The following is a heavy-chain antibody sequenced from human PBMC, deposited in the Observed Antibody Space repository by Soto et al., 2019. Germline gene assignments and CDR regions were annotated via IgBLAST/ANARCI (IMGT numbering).Heavy chain of an antibody. CDR3: AAGHIPGSYYYYMDV. CDR1: GFTFTSSA. Sequence: ASVKVSWKASGFTFTSSAMQWVRQARGQRLEWIGWIVVGSGNTNYAQKFQERVTITRDMSTSTAYMELSSLRSEDTAVYYCAAGHIPGSYYYYMDVWGKGTTVTVSS. V-gene: IGHV1-58*02. J-gene: IGHJ6*03. CDR2: IVVGSGNT. D-gene: IGHD2-21*01.